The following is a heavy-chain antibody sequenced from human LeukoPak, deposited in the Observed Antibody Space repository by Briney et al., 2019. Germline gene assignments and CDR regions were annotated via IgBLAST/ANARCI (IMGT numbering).Heavy chain of an antibody. D-gene: IGHD6-19*01. CDR2: ISGSSSYI. CDR1: GFTFSTYN. CDR3: AKAGYSSGHGDY. V-gene: IGHV3-21*04. J-gene: IGHJ4*02. Sequence: GGSLRLSCAASGFTFSTYNMNWVRQAPGKGLEWVSSISGSSSYIYYADSVKGRFSISRDNAKNSLYLQMNSLRAEDTAVYYCAKAGYSSGHGDYWGQGTLVTVSS.